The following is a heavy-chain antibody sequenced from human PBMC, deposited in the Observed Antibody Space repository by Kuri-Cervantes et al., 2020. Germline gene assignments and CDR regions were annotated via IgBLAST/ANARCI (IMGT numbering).Heavy chain of an antibody. V-gene: IGHV4-34*01. D-gene: IGHD3-10*01. J-gene: IGHJ4*02. CDR1: GGPFSGYY. CDR3: ATMYGSGRVDDY. CDR2: INHSGST. Sequence: GSLRLSCAVYGGPFSGYYWSWIRQPPGKGLEWIGEINHSGSTNYNPSLKSRVTISVDTSKNQFSLKLTSVTAADTAVYYCATMYGSGRVDDYWGQGTLVTVSS.